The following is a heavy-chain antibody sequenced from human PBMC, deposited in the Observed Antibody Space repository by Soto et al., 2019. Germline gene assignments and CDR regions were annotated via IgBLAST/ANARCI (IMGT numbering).Heavy chain of an antibody. CDR2: ISTYNGKT. CDR3: ARDRVEAALGTFDQ. V-gene: IGHV1-18*01. D-gene: IGHD6-13*01. Sequence: ASVKVSCKASGYTFTSYGISWVRQAPGQGLEWVGWISTYNGKTNYGQKFQGRVTITTDTSTSTAYMDLRNLRSDDTAVYYCARDRVEAALGTFDQWGQGTLVTVSS. J-gene: IGHJ4*02. CDR1: GYTFTSYG.